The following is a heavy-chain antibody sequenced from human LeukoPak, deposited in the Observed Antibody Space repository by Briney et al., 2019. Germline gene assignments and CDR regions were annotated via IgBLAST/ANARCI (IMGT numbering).Heavy chain of an antibody. V-gene: IGHV3-21*01. J-gene: IGHJ6*03. CDR1: GFTFSSYS. Sequence: GGSLRLSCAASGFTFSSYSMNWVGQAPGKGLEWVSSISSSSSYIYYADSLEGGFTISRERAENSLYVQMNSQRAEDTAFYYCAVFAPRGHMDVWGKGTTVTVSS. CDR2: ISSSSSYI. CDR3: AVFAPRGHMDV.